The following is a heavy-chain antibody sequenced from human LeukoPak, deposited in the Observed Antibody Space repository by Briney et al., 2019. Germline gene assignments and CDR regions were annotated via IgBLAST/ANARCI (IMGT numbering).Heavy chain of an antibody. CDR3: AKVLGRSGWQTDY. CDR1: GFTFSFYA. V-gene: IGHV3-23*01. D-gene: IGHD6-19*01. J-gene: IGHJ4*02. Sequence: GGSLRLSCAASGFTFSFYAMSWVRQAPGKGLEWVSSISGSSGTYYADSVKGRFTISRDNSKNTLYLQMDSLRAEDTAVYYCAKVLGRSGWQTDYWGQGTLVTVSS. CDR2: ISGSSGT.